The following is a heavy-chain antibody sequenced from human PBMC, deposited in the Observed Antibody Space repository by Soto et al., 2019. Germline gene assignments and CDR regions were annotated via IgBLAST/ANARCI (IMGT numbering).Heavy chain of an antibody. J-gene: IGHJ5*02. CDR2: INYNGGRV. CDR1: GFTFDEHS. Sequence: EVRLVESGGGFVQPGRTLRLSCTVSGFTFDEHSMHWVRQAPGKSLEWVSGINYNGGRVAYVDSVRGRFTIARDNANNSLVLQMNSLRPEDTGLYFFSKGRPRYCGLDTDLDACGQGTPVTVSS. CDR3: SKGRPRYCGLDTDLDA. D-gene: IGHD2-21*01. V-gene: IGHV3-9*01.